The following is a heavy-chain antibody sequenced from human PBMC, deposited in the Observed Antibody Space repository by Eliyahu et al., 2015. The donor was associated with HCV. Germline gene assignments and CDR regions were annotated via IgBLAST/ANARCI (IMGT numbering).Heavy chain of an antibody. J-gene: IGHJ4*02. CDR1: GFTFSRYW. CDR3: VRGTNGWRGVDY. D-gene: IGHD2-2*03. V-gene: IGHV3-74*01. CDR2: ISGDGSWT. Sequence: EVELVESGGDLVQPGGSLRLSCAASGFTFSRYWMHWVRQDPGKGLVWVSEISGDGSWTRYADSVKGRFTISRDNAKNTLNLQMSSLRDEDTAVYFCVRGTNGWRGVDYWGPGTLVTVSS.